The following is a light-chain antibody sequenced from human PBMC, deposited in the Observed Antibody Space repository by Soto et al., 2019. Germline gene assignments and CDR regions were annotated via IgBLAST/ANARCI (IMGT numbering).Light chain of an antibody. CDR1: QSVSSSY. V-gene: IGKV3-20*01. CDR3: QQYGSSST. CDR2: GAS. Sequence: EILFTQSPGTLSLSPGERATLSCRASQSVSSSYLAWYQQKPGQAPRLLIYGASSRPTGIPDRLSGSGSGTDFTLTISRLEPEDSAVYYCQQYGSSSTFGQGTRLEIK. J-gene: IGKJ5*01.